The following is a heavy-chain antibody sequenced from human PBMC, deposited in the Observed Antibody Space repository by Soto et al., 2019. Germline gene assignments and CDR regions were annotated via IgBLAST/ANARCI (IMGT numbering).Heavy chain of an antibody. D-gene: IGHD3-9*01. CDR3: TTDSLFTGQLVRMDN. V-gene: IGHV3-15*07. CDR2: IKSKIDGGTT. CDR1: GFTFSDAW. Sequence: GSLRLSCAASGFTFSDAWINWVRQAPGKGMEWVGRIKSKIDGGTTDFAAPVKGRFAISRDDSRDMVYMEMYSLKTDDTAVYYCTTDSLFTGQLVRMDNWGHGPWSPSPQ. J-gene: IGHJ4*01.